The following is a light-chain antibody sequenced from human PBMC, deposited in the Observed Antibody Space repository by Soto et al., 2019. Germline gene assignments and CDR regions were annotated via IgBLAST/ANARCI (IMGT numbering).Light chain of an antibody. CDR3: TSYEGGGKYV. CDR2: EVS. CDR1: SSDVGAYNL. J-gene: IGLJ1*01. V-gene: IGLV2-14*01. Sequence: QSVLTQPASVSGSPGQSVTISCTGTSSDVGAYNLVSWYQQYPGKVPKLMIYEVSNRPSGVSNRFSGYKSGNTASLTISGLQAEDEADYYCCTSYEGGGKYVFGTGTKVTVL.